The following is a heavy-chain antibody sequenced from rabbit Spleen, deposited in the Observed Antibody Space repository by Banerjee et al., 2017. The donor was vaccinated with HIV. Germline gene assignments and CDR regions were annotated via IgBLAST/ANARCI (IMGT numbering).Heavy chain of an antibody. CDR1: GFTLSTYY. J-gene: IGHJ4*01. D-gene: IGHD8-1*01. CDR2: IYTGDGNT. V-gene: IGHV1S21*01. Sequence: EQLVESGGGLVQPGGSLKLSCKASGFTLSTYYMNWVRQAPGKGLEWIACIYTGDGNTYYASWAKGRFTISKTSSTVDLKMTSLTAADTATYFCANYGGSSGYIGDYFNLWGPGTLVT. CDR3: ANYGGSSGYIGDYFNL.